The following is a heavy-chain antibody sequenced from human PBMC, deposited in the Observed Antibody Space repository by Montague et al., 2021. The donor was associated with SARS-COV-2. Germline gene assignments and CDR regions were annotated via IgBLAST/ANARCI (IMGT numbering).Heavy chain of an antibody. D-gene: IGHD1-26*01. V-gene: IGHV4-61*02. CDR1: GDSVSSEIYY. J-gene: IGHJ4*02. CDR3: ARVGGNHYRYFDY. Sequence: TLSLTCTVSGDSVSSEIYYWSWIRQPAGKGLEWIGRIYTSGSTNYNPSLRSRVTISVDTSKNQFSLRLSSATAADTAVYYCARVGGNHYRYFDYWGQGTLVTVSS. CDR2: IYTSGST.